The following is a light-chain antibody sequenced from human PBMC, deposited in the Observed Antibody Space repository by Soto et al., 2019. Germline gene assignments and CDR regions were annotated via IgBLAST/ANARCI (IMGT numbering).Light chain of an antibody. V-gene: IGKV1-39*01. CDR1: QAINKY. CDR3: QQSYTTPGT. CDR2: GAS. J-gene: IGKJ1*01. Sequence: DLQMTQSPSSLPASVGDSVTITCRASQAINKYLNWYQHKAGQAPKLLIYGASSLHKAVPARFRGSGAGTFFTLTISSLQPEDFATYYCQQSYTTPGTFGRGTTVEIK.